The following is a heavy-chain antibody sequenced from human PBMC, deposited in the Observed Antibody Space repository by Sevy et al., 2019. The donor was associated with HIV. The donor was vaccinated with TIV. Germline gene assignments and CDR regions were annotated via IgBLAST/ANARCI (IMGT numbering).Heavy chain of an antibody. J-gene: IGHJ4*02. CDR3: AKDIPGYSGFDH. CDR2: ISWDAKKT. D-gene: IGHD3-10*01. V-gene: IGHV3-43*01. Sequence: GGSLRLSCAASGFTFDDYTMHWVRQVPGKGLEWVSLISWDAKKTDYADSVEGRFTVSRDNRKNSLYLQMNSLRSEDTALYFFAKDIPGYSGFDHWGQGTLVTVSS. CDR1: GFTFDDYT.